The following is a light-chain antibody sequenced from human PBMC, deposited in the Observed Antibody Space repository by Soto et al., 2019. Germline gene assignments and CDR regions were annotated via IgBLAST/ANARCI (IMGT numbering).Light chain of an antibody. CDR1: SSDVGGYNF. CDR2: DVS. V-gene: IGLV2-11*01. Sequence: QSALTRPRSVSGSPGQPVTISCTGTSSDVGGYNFVSWYQQHPGKAPKLMIYDVSKRPSGVPDRFSGSKSGNTASLTISGLQAEDEADYYCCSYAGSYTWVFGGGTKLTVL. J-gene: IGLJ3*02. CDR3: CSYAGSYTWV.